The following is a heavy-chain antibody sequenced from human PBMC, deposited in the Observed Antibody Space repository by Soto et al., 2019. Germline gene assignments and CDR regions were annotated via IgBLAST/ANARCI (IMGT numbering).Heavy chain of an antibody. Sequence: QVQLVQSGAEVKKPGASVKVSCKASGYTFTSHAIHWVRQAPGQRLEWMGWINAGNGNTKYSQKFQDRVTITGGTSASTAYMELSSLRSEDTAVYYCARDTSMVTDFWGQGTLVTVSS. CDR2: INAGNGNT. CDR3: ARDTSMVTDF. V-gene: IGHV1-3*01. J-gene: IGHJ4*02. D-gene: IGHD5-18*01. CDR1: GYTFTSHA.